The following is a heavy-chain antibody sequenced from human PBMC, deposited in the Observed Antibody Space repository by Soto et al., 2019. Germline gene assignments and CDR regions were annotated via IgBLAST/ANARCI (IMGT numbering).Heavy chain of an antibody. J-gene: IGHJ6*02. V-gene: IGHV1-18*01. Sequence: QAQMVQSGPEVKKPGASVKVSCTASGYRFNTYGISWVRQAPGQGLEWMGRISSYNVDTNYAEKFEDRRTMTTDTSTNTAYMQLKSLGSDDTAVYFCARGHGEIIGAMDVWGQGTSVTVSS. D-gene: IGHD3-3*01. CDR3: ARGHGEIIGAMDV. CDR2: ISSYNVDT. CDR1: GYRFNTYG.